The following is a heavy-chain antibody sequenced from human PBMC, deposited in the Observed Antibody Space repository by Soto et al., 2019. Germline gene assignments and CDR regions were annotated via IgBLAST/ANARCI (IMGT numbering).Heavy chain of an antibody. J-gene: IGHJ4*02. D-gene: IGHD6-13*01. V-gene: IGHV3-30-3*01. CDR2: VSFDGSNK. CDR1: GFTFSTHA. Sequence: QVQLVESGGGVVQPGRSLRLSGAASGFTFSTHAMHWVRQAPGKGLECVAIVSFDGSNKYYADSVKGLITISRDNSKNSLYLQMRGLTPEDTAFYYCARDQTGITTAGGGRIDHWGQGTLVTVSS. CDR3: ARDQTGITTAGGGRIDH.